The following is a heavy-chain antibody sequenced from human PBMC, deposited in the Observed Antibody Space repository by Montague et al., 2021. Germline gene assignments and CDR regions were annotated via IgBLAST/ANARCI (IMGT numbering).Heavy chain of an antibody. CDR1: GFTFSSYA. Sequence: SLRLSCAASGFTFSSYAMHWVRQAPGKGLEWVAVISFDGSNKYYADSVKGRFTISRDNSKITLFLQMNSLRAEDTAVYFCARVLRSFDRTRAGFDYWGQGTLVTVSS. CDR3: ARVLRSFDRTRAGFDY. D-gene: IGHD3-9*01. CDR2: ISFDGSNK. J-gene: IGHJ4*02. V-gene: IGHV3-30-3*01.